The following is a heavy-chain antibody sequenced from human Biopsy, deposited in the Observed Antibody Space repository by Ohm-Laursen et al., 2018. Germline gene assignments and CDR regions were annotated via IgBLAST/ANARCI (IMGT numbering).Heavy chain of an antibody. D-gene: IGHD1-26*01. CDR3: ARGPHSGSHSCFDY. Sequence: SSVKVSCQASGGTFINYAISWVRQAPGHGLEWMGGIIPMFGTANYAQMFQGRVTISADESTSTSYMELSSLTTEDTAIYYCARGPHSGSHSCFDYWGRGTLVTVPS. J-gene: IGHJ4*02. V-gene: IGHV1-69*01. CDR2: IIPMFGTA. CDR1: GGTFINYA.